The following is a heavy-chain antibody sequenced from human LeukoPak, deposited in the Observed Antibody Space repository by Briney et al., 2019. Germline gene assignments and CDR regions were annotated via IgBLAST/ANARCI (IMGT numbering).Heavy chain of an antibody. CDR3: ARDIITIFGVAAYHYGMDV. CDR1: GFTFSDYY. J-gene: IGHJ6*02. V-gene: IGHV3-11*01. Sequence: GSLRLSCAASGFTFSDYYMSWIRQAPGKGLEWVSYISSSGSTIYYADSVKGRFTISRDNAKNSLYLQMNSLRAEDTAVYYCARDIITIFGVAAYHYGMDVWGQGTTVTVSS. D-gene: IGHD3-3*01. CDR2: ISSSGSTI.